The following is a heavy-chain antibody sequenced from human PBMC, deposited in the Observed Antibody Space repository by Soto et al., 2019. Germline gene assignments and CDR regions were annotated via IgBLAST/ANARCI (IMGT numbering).Heavy chain of an antibody. J-gene: IGHJ6*02. CDR1: GYSFTSYW. D-gene: IGHD6-6*01. CDR3: ARQLGGSSYYYYYGMDV. CDR2: IYPGDSDT. V-gene: IGHV5-51*01. Sequence: GESLKISCKGSGYSFTSYWIGWVRQMPGKGLEWMGIIYPGDSDTRYSPSFQGQVTISADKSISTAYLQWSSLKASDTAMYYCARQLGGSSYYYYYGMDVWGQGTTVTVSS.